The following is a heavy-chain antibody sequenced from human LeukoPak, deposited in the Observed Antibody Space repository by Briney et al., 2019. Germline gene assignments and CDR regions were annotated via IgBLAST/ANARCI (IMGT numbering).Heavy chain of an antibody. CDR3: ARGARGSIQLWFFDY. CDR2: ISNSGSNT. V-gene: IGHV3-11*01. CDR1: GFTFSDYY. Sequence: GGSLRLSCAASGFTFSDYYMNWIRQAPGKGLEWISYISNSGSNTYYADSVKGRFTISRDNAENSLYLQVDSLRAEDTAVYYCARGARGSIQLWFFDYWGQGTLVTVSS. D-gene: IGHD5-18*01. J-gene: IGHJ4*02.